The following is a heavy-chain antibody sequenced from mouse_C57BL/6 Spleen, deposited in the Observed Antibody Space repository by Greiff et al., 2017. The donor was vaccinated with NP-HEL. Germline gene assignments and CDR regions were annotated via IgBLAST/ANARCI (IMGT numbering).Heavy chain of an antibody. J-gene: IGHJ4*01. CDR1: GSAFSSSW. CDR3: ARSFMVTTVYYYAMDY. D-gene: IGHD2-2*01. V-gene: IGHV1-82*01. Sequence: VQVVESGPELVKPGASVPLSCTSSGSAFSSSWMNWVKQRPGKGLEWIGRIYPGYGDTNYNGKFKGKATLTADKSSSTAYMQLSSLTSEDSAVYFCARSFMVTTVYYYAMDYWGQGTSVTVSS. CDR2: IYPGYGDT.